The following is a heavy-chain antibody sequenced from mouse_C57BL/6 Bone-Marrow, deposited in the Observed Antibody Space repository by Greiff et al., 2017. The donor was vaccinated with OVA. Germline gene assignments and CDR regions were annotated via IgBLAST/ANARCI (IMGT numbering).Heavy chain of an antibody. CDR1: GYSITSGYY. CDR2: ISYDGSN. Sequence: EVKLQESGPGLVKPSQSLSLTCSVTGYSITSGYYWNWIRQFPGNKLEWMGYISYDGSNNYNPSLKNRISITRDTSKNQFFLKLNSVTTEDTATYYCAREGFYYGSSYCWYFDVWGTGTTVTVSS. J-gene: IGHJ1*03. CDR3: AREGFYYGSSYCWYFDV. D-gene: IGHD1-1*01. V-gene: IGHV3-6*01.